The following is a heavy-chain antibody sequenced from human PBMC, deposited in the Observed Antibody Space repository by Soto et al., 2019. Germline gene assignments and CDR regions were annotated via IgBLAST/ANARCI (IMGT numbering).Heavy chain of an antibody. Sequence: ASAKVSCNASASTFTGFYVPWVAQAPGKGLECMGWINPNSGCANYAQMFQGCFTLTRDTARSTASMELRSLRSDDTTVYYCARNRSGRFLEWLPEGSLGYWGQGTLVTVAS. D-gene: IGHD3-3*01. CDR2: INPNSGCA. V-gene: IGHV1-2*04. J-gene: IGHJ4*02. CDR3: ARNRSGRFLEWLPEGSLGY. CDR1: ASTFTGFY.